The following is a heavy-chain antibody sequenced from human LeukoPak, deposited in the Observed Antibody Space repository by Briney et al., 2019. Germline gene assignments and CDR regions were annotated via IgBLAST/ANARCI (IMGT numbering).Heavy chain of an antibody. J-gene: IGHJ4*02. CDR3: ARKASSSWYFDY. CDR1: GGTFSSYA. CDR2: IIPIFGTA. V-gene: IGHV1-69*13. Sequence: ASVKVSCMASGGTFSSYAISWVRQAPGRGLEWMGGIIPIFGTANYAQKFQGRVTITADESTSTAYMELSSLRSEDTAVYYCARKASSSWYFDYWGQGTLVTVSS. D-gene: IGHD6-13*01.